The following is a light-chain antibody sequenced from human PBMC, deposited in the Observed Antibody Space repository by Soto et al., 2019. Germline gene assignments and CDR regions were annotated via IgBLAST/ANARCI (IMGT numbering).Light chain of an antibody. J-gene: IGLJ1*01. CDR3: QSYDSSLSGSDV. CDR2: GNN. Sequence: QAVVTQPPSVSGAPGQRVTISCTGSSSNIGAGYDVHWYQQLPGTAPKLLIYGNNNRPSGVPDRFSGSKSGTSASLAITGLQAEDEADYYCQSYDSSLSGSDVFGTGTKLTVL. V-gene: IGLV1-40*01. CDR1: SSNIGAGYD.